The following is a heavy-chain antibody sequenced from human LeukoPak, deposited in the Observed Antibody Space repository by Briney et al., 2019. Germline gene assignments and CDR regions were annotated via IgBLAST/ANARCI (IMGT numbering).Heavy chain of an antibody. Sequence: GASVTVSCKASGGTFSSYAISWVRQAPGKGLEWMGGFDPEDGETIYAQKFQGRVTMTEDTSTDTAYMELSSLRSEDTAVYYCATFSSWQKGGFDYWGQGTLVTVSS. CDR2: FDPEDGET. CDR3: ATFSSWQKGGFDY. D-gene: IGHD6-13*01. CDR1: GGTFSSYA. J-gene: IGHJ4*02. V-gene: IGHV1-24*01.